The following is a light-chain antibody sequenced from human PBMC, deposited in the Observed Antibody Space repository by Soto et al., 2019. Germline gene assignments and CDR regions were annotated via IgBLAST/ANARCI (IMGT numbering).Light chain of an antibody. J-gene: IGLJ1*01. CDR3: SSYTSSSTLDD. CDR2: DVS. V-gene: IGLV2-14*01. CDR1: SSDVGGYNY. Sequence: QSALTQPASVSGSPGQSITISCTGTSSDVGGYNYVSWYQQHPGKAPKLMIYDVSNRPSGVSNRFSGSKSGNTASLTISGLQAEDEADYYCSSYTSSSTLDDFGTGTKLTV.